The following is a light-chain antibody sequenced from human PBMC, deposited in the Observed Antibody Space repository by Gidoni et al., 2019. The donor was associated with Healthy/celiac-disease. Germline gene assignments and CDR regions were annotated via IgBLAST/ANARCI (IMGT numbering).Light chain of an antibody. CDR1: SSDVGGYNY. J-gene: IGLJ1*01. V-gene: IGLV2-14*03. Sequence: SSLPPPPPLSGSPGQSITISCTGTSSDVGGYNYVSWYQQHPGKAPKLMIYDVSNRPSGVSNRFSGSKSGNTASLTISGLQAEDEADYYCSSYTSSSTYVFGTGTKVTVL. CDR2: DVS. CDR3: SSYTSSSTYV.